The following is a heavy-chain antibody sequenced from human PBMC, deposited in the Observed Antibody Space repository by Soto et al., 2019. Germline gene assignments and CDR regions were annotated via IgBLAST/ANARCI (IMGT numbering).Heavy chain of an antibody. CDR2: ISYSGST. CDR1: CTPISNSS. J-gene: IGHJ5*02. Sequence: SVTLSLTCPISCTPISNSSWRCILQPSWKGLEWIGYISYSGSTNYNPSLKSRVTISFDASKNEISLQVRSATAANAAVYYCARDLKEYCSDGKCNWFDPWGQGTLVTVS. CDR3: ARDLKEYCSDGKCNWFDP. V-gene: IGHV4-59*01. D-gene: IGHD2-15*01.